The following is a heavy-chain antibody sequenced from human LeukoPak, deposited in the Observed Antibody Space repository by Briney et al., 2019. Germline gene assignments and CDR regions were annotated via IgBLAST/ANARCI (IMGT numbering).Heavy chain of an antibody. CDR1: GGSISSYY. V-gene: IGHV4-59*01. CDR3: ARVGSGSYYPFDY. CDR2: IYYSGST. Sequence: SETLSLTCTVSGGSISSYYWSWIRQPPGKGLEWIGYIYYSGSTNYNPSLKSRVTISVDTSKNQFSLKLSSVTAADTAVYYCARVGSGSYYPFDYWGQGTLVTVSS. D-gene: IGHD1-26*01. J-gene: IGHJ4*02.